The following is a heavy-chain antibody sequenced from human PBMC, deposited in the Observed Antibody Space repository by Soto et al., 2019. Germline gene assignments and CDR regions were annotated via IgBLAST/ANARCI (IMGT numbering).Heavy chain of an antibody. D-gene: IGHD5-12*01. CDR2: INPNSGGT. CDR1: GYTFTGYY. CDR3: SSALRGPPKCGLREKTNCFDP. V-gene: IGHV1-2*02. J-gene: IGHJ5*02. Sequence: ASVKVSCKASGYTFTGYYMHWVRQAPGHGLEWMGWINPNSGGTNYAQKSQGRVTMTRDTSISTAYMELSRLRSDDTAVYYCSSALRGPPKCGLREKTNCFDPWGQGSLVTVSS.